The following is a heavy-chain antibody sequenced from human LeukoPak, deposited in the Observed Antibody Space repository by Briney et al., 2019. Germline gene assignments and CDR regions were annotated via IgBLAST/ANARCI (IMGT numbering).Heavy chain of an antibody. CDR3: ARDSRVSVAGTSYYYYYGMDV. CDR1: GGSISSSY. CDR2: MYHSGSS. D-gene: IGHD6-19*01. Sequence: PSETLSLTCTVSGGSISSSYWSWIRQPPGKGLEWIGYMYHSGSSSYNPSLQSRVTISVDTSKNQFSLMLSSVTAADTAVYYCARDSRVSVAGTSYYYYYGMDVWGQGTTVTVSS. V-gene: IGHV4-59*01. J-gene: IGHJ6*02.